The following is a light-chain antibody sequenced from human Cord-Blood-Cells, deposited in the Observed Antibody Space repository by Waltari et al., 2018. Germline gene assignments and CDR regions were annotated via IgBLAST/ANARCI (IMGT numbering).Light chain of an antibody. CDR2: DVS. V-gene: IGLV2-11*01. Sequence: QSALTQPRSVSGSPGQSVTISCTGTSSDVGGYNYVSWYQQHPGKAPKLMIYDVSKRPSAVPARFSGSKSGNTASLTISGLQAEDEADYYCCSYAGSFWVFGGGTKLTVL. J-gene: IGLJ3*02. CDR3: CSYAGSFWV. CDR1: SSDVGGYNY.